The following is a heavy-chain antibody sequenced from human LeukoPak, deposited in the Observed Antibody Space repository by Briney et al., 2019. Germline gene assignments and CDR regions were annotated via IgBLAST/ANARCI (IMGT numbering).Heavy chain of an antibody. CDR1: GFIFRSYE. V-gene: IGHV3-23*01. J-gene: IGHJ4*02. D-gene: IGHD3-22*01. Sequence: GGSLRLSCAASGFIFRSYEMNWVRQAPGKGLEWVSAISGSGGSTYFADSVKGRFTISRDNSKNTLYLQMSSLRAEDTAVYYCAKAPRFYDSSGYYSAYFDYWGQGTLVTVSS. CDR2: ISGSGGST. CDR3: AKAPRFYDSSGYYSAYFDY.